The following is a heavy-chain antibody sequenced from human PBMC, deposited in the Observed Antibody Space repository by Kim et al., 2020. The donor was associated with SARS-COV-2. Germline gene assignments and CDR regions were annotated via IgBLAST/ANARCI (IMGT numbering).Heavy chain of an antibody. Sequence: GGSLRLSCTASGFTFGDYAMSWFRQAPGKGLEWVGFIRSKAYGGTTEYAASVKGRFTISRDDSKSIAYLQMNSLKTEDTAVYYCTRDSYVWGSYRYTGFDYWGQGALVTVSP. J-gene: IGHJ4*02. D-gene: IGHD3-16*02. CDR3: TRDSYVWGSYRYTGFDY. CDR2: IRSKAYGGTT. V-gene: IGHV3-49*03. CDR1: GFTFGDYA.